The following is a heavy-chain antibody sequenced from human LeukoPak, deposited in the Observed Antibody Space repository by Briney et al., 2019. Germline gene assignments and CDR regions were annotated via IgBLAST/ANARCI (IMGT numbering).Heavy chain of an antibody. CDR1: GGSFSGYY. D-gene: IGHD4-17*01. Sequence: SETLSLTYAVYGGSFSGYYWSWIRQPPGKGLEWIGEINHSGSTNCNPSLKSRVTISVDTSKNQFSLKLSSVTAADTAVYYCARVGYGDYYFDYWGQGTLVTVSS. V-gene: IGHV4-34*01. J-gene: IGHJ4*02. CDR2: INHSGST. CDR3: ARVGYGDYYFDY.